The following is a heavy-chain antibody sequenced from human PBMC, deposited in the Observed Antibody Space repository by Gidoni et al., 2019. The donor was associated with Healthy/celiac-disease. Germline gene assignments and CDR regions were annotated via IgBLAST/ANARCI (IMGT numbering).Heavy chain of an antibody. Sequence: EVQLVESGGGLVQPGRSLRLSCAASGFTFDDYAMHWVRQAPGKGLEWVSGISWNSGSIGYADSVKGRFTISRDNAKNSLYLQMNSLRAEDTALYYCAKDITAAVGAKGYFDYWGQGTLVTVSS. V-gene: IGHV3-9*01. J-gene: IGHJ4*02. D-gene: IGHD1-26*01. CDR3: AKDITAAVGAKGYFDY. CDR2: ISWNSGSI. CDR1: GFTFDDYA.